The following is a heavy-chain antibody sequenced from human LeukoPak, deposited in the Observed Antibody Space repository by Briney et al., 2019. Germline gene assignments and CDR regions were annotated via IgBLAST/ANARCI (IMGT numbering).Heavy chain of an antibody. J-gene: IGHJ3*02. Sequence: PSETLSLTCTVSGGSISSYYWSWIRQPPGKGLEWIGYIYTSVSTNYNPSLKSRVTISVDTSKNQFSLKLSSVTAADTAVYYCARRSGYGWDDAFDIWGQGTMVTVSS. CDR2: IYTSVST. V-gene: IGHV4-4*09. CDR1: GGSISSYY. CDR3: ARRSGYGWDDAFDI. D-gene: IGHD3-22*01.